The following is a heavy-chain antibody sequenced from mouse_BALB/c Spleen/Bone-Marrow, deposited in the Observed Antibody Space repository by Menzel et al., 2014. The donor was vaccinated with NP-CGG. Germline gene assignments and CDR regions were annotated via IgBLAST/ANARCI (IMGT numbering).Heavy chain of an antibody. V-gene: IGHV5-17*02. J-gene: IGHJ2*01. CDR3: ARGGNWEDFDY. Sequence: EVQVVESGGGLVQPGGSRKLSCAASGFTFSSFGMHWVRQAPERGLEWVAYISSGSGTIFYADTEKGRFTISRDNPKNTLFLQMTSLRSEDSAMYYCARGGNWEDFDYWGQGTTLTVSS. D-gene: IGHD4-1*01. CDR2: ISSGSGTI. CDR1: GFTFSSFG.